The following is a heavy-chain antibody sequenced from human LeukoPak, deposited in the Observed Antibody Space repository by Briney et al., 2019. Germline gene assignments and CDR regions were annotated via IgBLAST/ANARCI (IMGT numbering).Heavy chain of an antibody. CDR3: ARGLSHLAARLYYFDY. D-gene: IGHD6-6*01. J-gene: IGHJ4*02. CDR2: ISAYNGNT. V-gene: IGHV1-18*01. Sequence: ASVKVSCKASGYTFTSYGISWVRQAPGQGLEWIGWISAYNGNTNYAQKLQGRVTMTTDTSTSIAYMELRSLRSDDTAVYYCARGLSHLAARLYYFDYWGQGTLVTVSS. CDR1: GYTFTSYG.